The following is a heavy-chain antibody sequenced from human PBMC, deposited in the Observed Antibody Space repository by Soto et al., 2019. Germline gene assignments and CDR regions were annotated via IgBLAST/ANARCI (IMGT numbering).Heavy chain of an antibody. CDR1: GFTFRNYD. J-gene: IGHJ6*02. CDR3: ARTDRDFYGLDV. Sequence: EVQLVESGGGLVQPGGSLRLSCEASGFTFRNYDMHWVRQGTGKGLEWVSGISAAGDPDYADSVEGRFTISRENAQNSFFLQMSSLRVGDTAVYYFARTDRDFYGLDVWGQWTTVIVSS. V-gene: IGHV3-13*05. CDR2: ISAAGDP.